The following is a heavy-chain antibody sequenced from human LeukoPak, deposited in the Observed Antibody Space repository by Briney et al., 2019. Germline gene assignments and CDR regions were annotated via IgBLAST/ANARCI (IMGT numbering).Heavy chain of an antibody. CDR3: ARGIQLWSEYYYMDV. D-gene: IGHD5-18*01. CDR2: IYTSGST. CDR1: GGSISSYY. Sequence: SETLSLTCTVSGGSISSYYWSWIRQPAGKGLEWIGRIYTSGSTNYNPSLKSRVTMSVDTSKNQFSLKLSSVTAADTAVYYCARGIQLWSEYYYMDVWGKGTTVTVSS. V-gene: IGHV4-4*07. J-gene: IGHJ6*03.